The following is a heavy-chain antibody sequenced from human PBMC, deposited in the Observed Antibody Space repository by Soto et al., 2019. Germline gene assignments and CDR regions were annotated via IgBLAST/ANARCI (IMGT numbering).Heavy chain of an antibody. D-gene: IGHD2-15*01. CDR1: GGSISSGGYY. CDR3: ARSLLVVVAAPGY. Sequence: QVQLQESGPGLVKPSQTLSLTCTVSGGSISSGGYYWSWIRQNPGKGLEWIGYIYYSGSTYSNPSLKSLVTISVDTSKNQFSLKLSSVTAADTAVYYCARSLLVVVAAPGYWGQGTLVTVSS. V-gene: IGHV4-31*01. CDR2: IYYSGST. J-gene: IGHJ4*02.